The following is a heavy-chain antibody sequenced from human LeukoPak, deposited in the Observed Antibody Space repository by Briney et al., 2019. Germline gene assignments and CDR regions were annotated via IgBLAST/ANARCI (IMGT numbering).Heavy chain of an antibody. J-gene: IGHJ4*02. CDR1: GFIFRSYD. CDR3: AKGDMIVVVITY. D-gene: IGHD3-22*01. CDR2: ISGSDGNT. Sequence: GGSLRLSCAASGFIFRSYDMSWVRQAPGKGLEWVSAISGSDGNTYYADSVTDRFTISRDNSKNTLFLQMNSLRAEDTAVYYCAKGDMIVVVITYWGQGTLVTVSS. V-gene: IGHV3-23*01.